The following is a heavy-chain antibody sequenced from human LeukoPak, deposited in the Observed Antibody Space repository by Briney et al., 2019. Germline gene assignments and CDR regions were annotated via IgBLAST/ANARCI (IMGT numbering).Heavy chain of an antibody. D-gene: IGHD6-19*01. CDR1: VGSISTYY. Sequence: SETLSLTCTVSVGSISTYYWSWIRQPPGKGLEWIGYIYYSGSTNYNPSLKSRVTISVDTSKNQFSLNLSSVTAADTAVYYCARSERYNSGWYFYFDYWGQGTLVTVSS. J-gene: IGHJ4*02. CDR3: ARSERYNSGWYFYFDY. V-gene: IGHV4-59*01. CDR2: IYYSGST.